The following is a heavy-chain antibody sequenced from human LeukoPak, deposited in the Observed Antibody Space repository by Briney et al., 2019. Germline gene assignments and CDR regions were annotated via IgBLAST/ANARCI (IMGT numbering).Heavy chain of an antibody. V-gene: IGHV3-48*04. CDR1: GFSFSNFG. CDR2: ISSSSSTI. CDR3: ARDLMVRGVTFDY. J-gene: IGHJ4*02. D-gene: IGHD3-10*01. Sequence: PGGSLRLSCAASGFSFSNFGINWVRQAPGKGLEWVAYISSSSSTINYADSVKGRFTISRDNAKNSLYLQMNSLRAEDTAVYYCARDLMVRGVTFDYWGQGTLVTVSS.